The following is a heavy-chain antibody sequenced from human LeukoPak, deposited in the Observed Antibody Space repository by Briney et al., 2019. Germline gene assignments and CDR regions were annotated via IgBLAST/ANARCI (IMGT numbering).Heavy chain of an antibody. CDR2: INPNSGGT. D-gene: IGHD5-12*01. CDR3: ARAAWIMASLEAVDY. CDR1: GYTFTGNY. V-gene: IGHV1-2*02. Sequence: ASVKVSCKASGYTFTGNYMHWVRQAPGQGLEWMGWINPNSGGTNYAQKFQGRVTMTRDTSISTAYMELSRLRSDDTAVYYCARAAWIMASLEAVDYWGQGTLVTVSS. J-gene: IGHJ4*02.